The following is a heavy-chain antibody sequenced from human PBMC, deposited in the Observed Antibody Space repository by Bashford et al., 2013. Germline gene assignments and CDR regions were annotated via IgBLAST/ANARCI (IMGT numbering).Heavy chain of an antibody. D-gene: IGHD3-22*01. V-gene: IGHV1-69*10. J-gene: IGHJ6*02. CDR3: AREGQRHLYDYSGHYLRPDHYYQYGLDV. CDR2: VIPILGIA. CDR1: GNTFSTYA. Sequence: VASVKVSCKASGNTFSTYAITWVRQAPGQGLEWMGEVIPILGIANNAQKFQGRVTITADRSTSTSYMELNSLRSEDTAVYYCAREGQRHLYDYSGHYLRPDHYYQYGLDVWGQGTAVTVSS.